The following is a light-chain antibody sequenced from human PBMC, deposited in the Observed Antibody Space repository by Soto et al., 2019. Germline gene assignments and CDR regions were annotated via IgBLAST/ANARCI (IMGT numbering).Light chain of an antibody. CDR3: QQLNSYPPNLT. V-gene: IGKV1-9*01. Sequence: TCRSRVTSMFSGSGSGTEFTLTISSLQPEDFATYYCQQLNSYPPNLTFGGGTKVDIK. J-gene: IGKJ4*01.